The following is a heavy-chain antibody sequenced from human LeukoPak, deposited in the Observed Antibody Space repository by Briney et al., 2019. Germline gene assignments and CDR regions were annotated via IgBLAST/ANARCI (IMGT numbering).Heavy chain of an antibody. CDR3: ARVPPEVPADPFDY. D-gene: IGHD2-2*01. Sequence: SAKVSCKASGYTFTSYGISWVRQAPGQGLEWMGWISAYNGNTNYAQKLQGRVTMTTDTSTSTAYMELRSLRSDDTAVYYCARVPPEVPADPFDYWGQGTLVTVSS. J-gene: IGHJ4*02. CDR2: ISAYNGNT. V-gene: IGHV1-18*01. CDR1: GYTFTSYG.